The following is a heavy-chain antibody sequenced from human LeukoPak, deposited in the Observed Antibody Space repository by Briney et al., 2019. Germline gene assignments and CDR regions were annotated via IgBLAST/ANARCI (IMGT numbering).Heavy chain of an antibody. V-gene: IGHV3-11*01. CDR1: GFTFSDYY. J-gene: IGHJ6*02. CDR2: ISSSGSTI. Sequence: GGSLRLSCAASGFTFSDYYMSWIRQAPGKGLEWVSYISSSGSTIYYADSVKGRFTISRDNAKNSLYLQMNSLRAEDTAVYYCARVGGYSSGWYPGVSYYYYGMDVWGQGTTVTVSS. CDR3: ARVGGYSSGWYPGVSYYYYGMDV. D-gene: IGHD6-19*01.